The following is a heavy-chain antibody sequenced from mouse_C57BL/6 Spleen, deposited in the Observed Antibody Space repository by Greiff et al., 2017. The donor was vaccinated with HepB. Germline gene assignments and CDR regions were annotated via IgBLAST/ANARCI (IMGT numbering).Heavy chain of an antibody. CDR3: ERGRGKNNPVVAPDY. J-gene: IGHJ2*01. CDR2: INPSTGGT. CDR1: GYSFTGYY. D-gene: IGHD1-1*01. Sequence: VQLQQSGPELVKPGASVKISCKASGYSFTGYYMNWVKQSPEKSLEWIGEINPSTGGTTYNQKFKAKATLTVDKSSSTAYMQLKSLTSEDSAVYYYERGRGKNNPVVAPDYWGQGTTLTVSS. V-gene: IGHV1-42*01.